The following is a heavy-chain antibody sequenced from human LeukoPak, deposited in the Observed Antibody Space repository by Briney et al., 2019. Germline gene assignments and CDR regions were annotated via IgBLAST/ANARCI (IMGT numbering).Heavy chain of an antibody. CDR3: ARHRPRDYSSGWYYFDY. CDR2: INNSGRT. J-gene: IGHJ4*02. Sequence: SETLSPTCTVSSGDSMSNYYWTWIRQPPGKGLECIGYIAYINNSGRTNYNPSLKSRISISIDTSKNQFSLELNSVTAADTAMYYCARHRPRDYSSGWYYFDYWGQGTLVTVSS. CDR1: SGDSMSNYY. D-gene: IGHD6-19*01. V-gene: IGHV4-59*08.